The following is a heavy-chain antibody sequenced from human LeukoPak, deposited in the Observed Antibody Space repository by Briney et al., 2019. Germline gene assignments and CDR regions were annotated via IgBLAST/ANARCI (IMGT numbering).Heavy chain of an antibody. CDR1: GYTFTSYD. V-gene: IGHV1-8*01. CDR3: ARARASSGWYVGTDNWFDP. CDR2: INPNSGNT. D-gene: IGHD6-19*01. Sequence: GASVKVSCKASGYTFTSYDINWVRQATGQGLEWMGWINPNSGNTGYAQKFQGRVTMTRNTSISTAYMELSSLRSEDTAVYYCARARASSGWYVGTDNWFDPWGQGTLVTVSS. J-gene: IGHJ5*02.